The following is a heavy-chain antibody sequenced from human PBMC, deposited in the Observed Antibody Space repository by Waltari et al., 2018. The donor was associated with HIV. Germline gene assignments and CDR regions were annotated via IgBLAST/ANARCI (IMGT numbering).Heavy chain of an antibody. CDR3: ARGRFEGYILYYYYGMDV. J-gene: IGHJ6*02. Sequence: QVQLQESGPGLVKPSQTLSLTCTVSGGSISNGSYYWNWIRQPAGKGLEWIGRIYSSGNTNYNPALTRRVTISVDTSKNQFSRKLSSVTAADTAVYYCARGRFEGYILYYYYGMDVWGQGTTVSVSS. D-gene: IGHD5-12*01. CDR1: GGSISNGSYY. V-gene: IGHV4-61*02. CDR2: IYSSGNT.